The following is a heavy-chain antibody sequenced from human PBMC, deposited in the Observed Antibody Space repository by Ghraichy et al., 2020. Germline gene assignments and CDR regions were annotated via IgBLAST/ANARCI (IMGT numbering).Heavy chain of an antibody. Sequence: ASVKVSCKASGYTFTSYYMHWVRQAPGQGLEWMGIINPSGGSTSYAQKFQGRVTMTRDTSTSTVYMELSSLRSEDTAVYYCARDAGLYASTNGVCYAYWGQGTLVTVSS. D-gene: IGHD2-8*01. V-gene: IGHV1-46*01. CDR1: GYTFTSYY. CDR3: ARDAGLYASTNGVCYAY. J-gene: IGHJ4*02. CDR2: INPSGGST.